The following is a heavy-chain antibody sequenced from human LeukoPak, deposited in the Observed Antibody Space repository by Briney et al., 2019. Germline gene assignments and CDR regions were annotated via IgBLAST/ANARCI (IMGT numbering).Heavy chain of an antibody. CDR2: ISAYNVNT. CDR3: ARGGQYGSDYMDV. D-gene: IGHD3-10*01. CDR1: GYTFTSYG. V-gene: IGHV1-18*01. J-gene: IGHJ6*03. Sequence: RASVKVSCKASGYTFTSYGISWVRQALGQGLEWMGWISAYNVNTNYAQKLQGRVTMTTDTSTSTAYIELRSLRSDDTAVYYCARGGQYGSDYMDVWGKGTTVTVSS.